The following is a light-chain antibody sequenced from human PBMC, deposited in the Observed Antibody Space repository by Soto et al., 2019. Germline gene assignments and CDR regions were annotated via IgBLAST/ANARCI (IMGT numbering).Light chain of an antibody. CDR1: QSISNY. CDR3: QQSYTTPIYN. J-gene: IGKJ2*01. V-gene: IGKV1-39*01. CDR2: TTS. Sequence: DIQMTQSPSSLSASIGDRVTITCRARQSISNYLNWYQQKPGKAPKRLIYTTSRLQTGVPSRFSGSGSGTDFTLTISSLQPEDFATYYCQQSYTTPIYNFGQGT.